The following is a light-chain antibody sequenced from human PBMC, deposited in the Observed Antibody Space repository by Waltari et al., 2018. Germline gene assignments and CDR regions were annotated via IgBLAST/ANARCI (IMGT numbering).Light chain of an antibody. Sequence: QSVLTQPPSVSGAPGQRVIISCTGSSSNIGAGYDVHWYQQFPGIAPKLLIYGNRNLPSGVPDRFSGSKSGTSSSLVISGLQAEDEADYYCQSYDNTLSGSHVVFGGGTKLTVL. CDR2: GNR. CDR3: QSYDNTLSGSHVV. CDR1: SSNIGAGYD. J-gene: IGLJ2*01. V-gene: IGLV1-40*01.